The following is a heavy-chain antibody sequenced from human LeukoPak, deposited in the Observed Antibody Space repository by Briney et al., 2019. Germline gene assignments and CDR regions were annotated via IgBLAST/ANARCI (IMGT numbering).Heavy chain of an antibody. J-gene: IGHJ5*02. CDR1: GGSISSYY. D-gene: IGHD3-16*01. CDR2: INYSGSP. Sequence: SETLSLTWTVSGGSISSYYWHWIRQPPGKGLEWIAYINYSGSPNYNASLKSRVTISLETSNNKFSLKLIFTPPADPAVYHFAGDWGVGPMPKSRFDPWGQGTLVTVSS. CDR3: AGDWGVGPMPKSRFDP. V-gene: IGHV4-59*01.